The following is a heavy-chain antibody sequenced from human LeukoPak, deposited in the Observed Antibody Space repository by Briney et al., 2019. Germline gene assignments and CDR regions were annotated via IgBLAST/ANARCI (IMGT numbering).Heavy chain of an antibody. V-gene: IGHV3-7*01. Sequence: GGSLRLSCAASGFTFSGYWISWVRQAPGKGLEWVANIKQDGSEKNYVGFVKGRFTISRVNAKNSLYLEMNSLRAEDTAVYYCARDEPMGSYWGQGTLVTVSS. J-gene: IGHJ4*02. CDR3: ARDEPMGSY. CDR2: IKQDGSEK. D-gene: IGHD3-10*01. CDR1: GFTFSGYW.